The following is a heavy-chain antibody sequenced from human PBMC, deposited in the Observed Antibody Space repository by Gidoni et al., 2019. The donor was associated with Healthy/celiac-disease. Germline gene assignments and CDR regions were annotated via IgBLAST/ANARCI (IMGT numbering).Heavy chain of an antibody. J-gene: IGHJ4*02. D-gene: IGHD3-16*01. Sequence: QLQLQESGPGLVKPSETLSLTCTVSGGSISSSTYYWGWIRQPPGKGLGWIWSISYSGSTYYNPSLRSPVPISVDTSKNPFSLKLSSLTAADTAVYSCARHWGRLTHFDFWGQGTLVTVSS. V-gene: IGHV4-39*01. CDR2: ISYSGST. CDR3: ARHWGRLTHFDF. CDR1: GGSISSSTYY.